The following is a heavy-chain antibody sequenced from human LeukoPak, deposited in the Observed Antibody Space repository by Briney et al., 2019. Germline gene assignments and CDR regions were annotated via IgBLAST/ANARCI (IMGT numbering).Heavy chain of an antibody. V-gene: IGHV3-11*01. CDR3: ARADYPFYSSSEGY. J-gene: IGHJ4*02. Sequence: GGSLRLSCAASGFIFNDYYMTWIRQAPGKGLEWLSYISSSGSTMYYADSVKGRFTISRDNAKNSLYLQMNDLRAEDTAVYYCARADYPFYSSSEGYWGQGTLVTVSS. CDR2: ISSSGSTM. D-gene: IGHD6-6*01. CDR1: GFIFNDYY.